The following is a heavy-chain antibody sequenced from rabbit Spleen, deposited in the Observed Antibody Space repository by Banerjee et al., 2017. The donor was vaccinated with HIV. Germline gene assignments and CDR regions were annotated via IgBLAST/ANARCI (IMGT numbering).Heavy chain of an antibody. D-gene: IGHD1-1*01. Sequence: QEQLVESGGGLVKPEGSLKLSCTASGFSFSDRDVMCWVRQAPGKGLEWIACINTATGKGVYASWAKGRFAISTASSATVTLQMTSLTAVDTATYFCARDLPGVIGWNFNLWGQGTLVTVS. CDR1: GFSFSDRDV. J-gene: IGHJ4*01. CDR2: INTATGKG. CDR3: ARDLPGVIGWNFNL. V-gene: IGHV1S45*01.